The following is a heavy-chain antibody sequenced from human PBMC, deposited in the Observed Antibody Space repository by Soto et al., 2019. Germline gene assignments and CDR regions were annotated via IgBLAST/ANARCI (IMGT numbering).Heavy chain of an antibody. CDR3: ARVGPNCSGGSCFDYYYYYGMDV. CDR2: IIPIFGTA. D-gene: IGHD2-15*01. V-gene: IGHV1-69*01. J-gene: IGHJ6*02. Sequence: QVQLVQSGAEVKKPGSSVKVSCKASGGTFSSYAISWVRQAPGQGLEWMGGIIPIFGTANYAQKFKGRVTITADESTSTAYMELSSLRSEDTAVYYCARVGPNCSGGSCFDYYYYYGMDVWGQGTTVTVSS. CDR1: GGTFSSYA.